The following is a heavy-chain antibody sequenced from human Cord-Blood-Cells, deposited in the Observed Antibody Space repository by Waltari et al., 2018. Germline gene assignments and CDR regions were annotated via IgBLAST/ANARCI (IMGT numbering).Heavy chain of an antibody. V-gene: IGHV4-38-2*01. CDR2: IYHSGST. J-gene: IGHJ5*02. D-gene: IGHD6-6*01. CDR3: ARAKGFSSSSFNWFDP. Sequence: QVQLQESGPGLVKPSETLSLTCAVSGYSISSGYYWGWTRQPPGKGLEWIGSIYHSGSTYYNPSLKSRVTISVDTSKNQFSLKLSSVTAADTAVYYCARAKGFSSSSFNWFDPWGQGTLVTVSS. CDR1: GYSISSGYY.